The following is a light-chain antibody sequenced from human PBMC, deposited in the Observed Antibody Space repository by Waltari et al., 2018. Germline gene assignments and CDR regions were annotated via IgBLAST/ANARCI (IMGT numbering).Light chain of an antibody. CDR3: QQRSNWPPFT. V-gene: IGKV3-11*01. CDR1: QSVSTY. Sequence: EVVLTQSPATLSLSPGERATLSCRASQSVSTYLAGYQQRPGPAPRLLIYDASNRAAGIPARFSGSGSGTDFTLTISSLKPEDFAVYYCQQRSNWPPFTFGGGTKVEIK. CDR2: DAS. J-gene: IGKJ4*01.